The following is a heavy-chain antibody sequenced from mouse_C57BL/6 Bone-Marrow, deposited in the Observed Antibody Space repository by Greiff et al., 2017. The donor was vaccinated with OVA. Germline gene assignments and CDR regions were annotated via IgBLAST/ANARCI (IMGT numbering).Heavy chain of an antibody. CDR2: INPSSGYT. Sequence: VQLQESGAELARPGASVKMSCKASGYTFTSYTMHWVKQRPGQGLEWIGYINPSSGYTKYNQNFKDKDTLTADKSSSTAYMQQSSLTSEDAAVYYCSRSGSSSHWYFDVWGTGTTVTVSS. D-gene: IGHD1-1*01. CDR1: GYTFTSYT. CDR3: SRSGSSSHWYFDV. J-gene: IGHJ1*03. V-gene: IGHV1-4*01.